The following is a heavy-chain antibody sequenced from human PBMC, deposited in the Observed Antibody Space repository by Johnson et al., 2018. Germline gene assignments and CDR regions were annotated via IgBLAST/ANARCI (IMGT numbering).Heavy chain of an antibody. D-gene: IGHD3-22*01. CDR3: AKDLYYYDSSSDAFDI. CDR1: GFTCDDYV. J-gene: IGHJ3*02. Sequence: VQLVESGGGLVQXGRSLRLSCAASGFTCDDYVMHWVRQAPGKGLEWVPGISWNSGSLGYADSVKGLYLQMNSLRAADRALYYCAKDLYYYDSSSDAFDIWGQGTMVTVSS. CDR2: ISWNSGSL. V-gene: IGHV3-9*01.